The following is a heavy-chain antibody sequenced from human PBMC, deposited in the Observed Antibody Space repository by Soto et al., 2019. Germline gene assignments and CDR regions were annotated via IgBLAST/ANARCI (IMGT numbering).Heavy chain of an antibody. V-gene: IGHV3-23*01. CDR1: GFTFSSYA. Sequence: GGSLRLSCAASGFTFSSYAMSWVRQAPGKGLEWVSAISDSGGSTYYADSVKGRFTISRDNSKNTLYLQMNSLRAEDTAVYYCAKWMRAAGKPFDYWGQGTLVTVSS. CDR2: ISDSGGST. CDR3: AKWMRAAGKPFDY. J-gene: IGHJ4*02. D-gene: IGHD6-13*01.